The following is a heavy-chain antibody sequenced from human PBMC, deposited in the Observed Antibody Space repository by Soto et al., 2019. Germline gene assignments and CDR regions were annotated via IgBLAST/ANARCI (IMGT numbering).Heavy chain of an antibody. Sequence: GGSLRLSCSASGFTFSSYAMHWVRQAPGKGLEYVSAISSNGGSTYYADSVKGRFTISRDNSKNTLYLQMSSLRAEDTAVYYCVNLYWGYDSSDAEYYYYGMDVWGQGTTVTVSS. J-gene: IGHJ6*02. CDR2: ISSNGGST. CDR1: GFTFSSYA. D-gene: IGHD3-22*01. CDR3: VNLYWGYDSSDAEYYYYGMDV. V-gene: IGHV3-64D*06.